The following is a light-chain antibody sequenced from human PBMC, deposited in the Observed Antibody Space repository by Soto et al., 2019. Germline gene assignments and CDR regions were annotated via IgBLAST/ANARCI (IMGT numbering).Light chain of an antibody. V-gene: IGKV1-5*01. Sequence: DIQMTQSPSTLSASVGDRVTITCRASQSINNWLAWYQQKPGKAPKLLIYDASSLESGVPSGFSGSGSGTEFTLTISSLQPDDFATYYCQQYNSYSGTFGQGTKLEIK. J-gene: IGKJ2*01. CDR1: QSINNW. CDR3: QQYNSYSGT. CDR2: DAS.